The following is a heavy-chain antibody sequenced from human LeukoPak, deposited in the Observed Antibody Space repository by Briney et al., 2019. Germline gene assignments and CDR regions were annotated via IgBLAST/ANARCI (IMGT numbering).Heavy chain of an antibody. CDR3: ARFGGSFFAFHY. V-gene: IGHV4-59*01. CDR2: AFYSGET. D-gene: IGHD6-25*01. CDR1: GDSISSYY. Sequence: SETLSLTCTISGDSISSYYWYWIRQPPGKELEWIGYAFYSGETSYNPSLRGRATISLDMSNNQFSLDLRSMTAADTATYYCARFGGSFFAFHYWGQGTLVTVSS. J-gene: IGHJ4*02.